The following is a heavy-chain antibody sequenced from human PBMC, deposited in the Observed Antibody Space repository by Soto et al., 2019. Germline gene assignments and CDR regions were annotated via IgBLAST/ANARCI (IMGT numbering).Heavy chain of an antibody. D-gene: IGHD3-22*01. J-gene: IGHJ4*02. V-gene: IGHV4-59*01. CDR2: IYYSGST. Sequence: SETLSLTCTVSGGSISSYYWSWIRQPPGKGLEWIGYIYYSGSTNYNPSLKSRVTISVDTSKNQFSLKLSSVTAADTAVYYCARDYDSEFDYWGPGIRVTVFS. CDR3: ARDYDSEFDY. CDR1: GGSISSYY.